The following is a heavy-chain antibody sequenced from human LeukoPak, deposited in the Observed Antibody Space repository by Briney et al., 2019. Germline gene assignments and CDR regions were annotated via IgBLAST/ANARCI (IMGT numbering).Heavy chain of an antibody. Sequence: SGTLSLTCAVSGGSLSSSNWWSWVRQPPGKGLEWIGDINHSGGTNYNPSLKSRVTISIDTSKNHFSLKLSSVTAADTAVYYCARYYYDSSGYYAEYFQYWGQGTLVTVSS. J-gene: IGHJ1*01. CDR1: GGSLSSSNW. D-gene: IGHD3-22*01. CDR3: ARYYYDSSGYYAEYFQY. V-gene: IGHV4-4*02. CDR2: INHSGGT.